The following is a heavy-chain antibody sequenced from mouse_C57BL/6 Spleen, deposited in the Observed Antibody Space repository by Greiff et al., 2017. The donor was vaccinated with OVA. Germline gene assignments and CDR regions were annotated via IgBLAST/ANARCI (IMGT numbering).Heavy chain of an antibody. CDR3: AREGLRRGYYFDY. D-gene: IGHD2-4*01. Sequence: EVKLMESEGGLVQPGRSMKLSCTASGFTFSDYYMAWVRQVPEKGLEWVANINYDGSSTYYLDSLKSRFIISRDNAKNILYLQMSSLKSEDTATYYCAREGLRRGYYFDYWGQGTTLTVSS. CDR1: GFTFSDYY. V-gene: IGHV5-16*01. CDR2: INYDGSST. J-gene: IGHJ2*01.